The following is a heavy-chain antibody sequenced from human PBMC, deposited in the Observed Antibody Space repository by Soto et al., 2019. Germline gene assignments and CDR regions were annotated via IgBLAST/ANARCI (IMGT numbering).Heavy chain of an antibody. V-gene: IGHV1-18*01. CDR1: GYTFTNYG. J-gene: IGHJ4*02. CDR2: INAYTGNT. D-gene: IGHD6-13*01. CDR3: ARDAAAGLNDC. Sequence: QVQLVQSGAEVKKPGASVKVSCKASGYTFTNYGITWVRQAPGQGLEGMGWINAYTGNTKSAQKLQGRVTLTTATATSTAYRELRSLRSDGTAVYYCARDAAAGLNDCWGQGTLVTVSS.